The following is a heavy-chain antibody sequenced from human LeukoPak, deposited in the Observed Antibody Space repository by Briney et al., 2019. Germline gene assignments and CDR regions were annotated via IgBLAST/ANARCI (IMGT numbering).Heavy chain of an antibody. CDR3: ASARQGAFDI. CDR2: IYYSGST. V-gene: IGHV4-39*01. CDR1: GGSISSSRYY. Sequence: SGTLSLTCTVSGGSISSSRYYWGWIRPPPGKGLEWIGNIYYSGSTYYNPSLKSLATISVDTSKNQFSLKLGSVTAADTAVYYCASARQGAFDIWGQGTMVTVSS. D-gene: IGHD1-1*01. J-gene: IGHJ3*02.